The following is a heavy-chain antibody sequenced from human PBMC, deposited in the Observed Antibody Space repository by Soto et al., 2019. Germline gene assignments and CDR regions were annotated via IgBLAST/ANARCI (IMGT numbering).Heavy chain of an antibody. V-gene: IGHV4-30-4*01. Sequence: SETLSLTCTVSGGSISSGDYYWSWIRQPPGKGLEWIGYIYYSGSTYYNPSLKSRVTISVDTSKNQFSLKLSSVTAADTAVYYCARVQRDSAFGHFDYWGQGTLVTVSS. CDR3: ARVQRDSAFGHFDY. CDR1: GGSISSGDYY. J-gene: IGHJ4*02. CDR2: IYYSGST. D-gene: IGHD2-15*01.